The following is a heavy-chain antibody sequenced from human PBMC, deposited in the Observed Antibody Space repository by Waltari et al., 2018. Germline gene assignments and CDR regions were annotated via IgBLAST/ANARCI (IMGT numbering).Heavy chain of an antibody. Sequence: EVQLVESGGGLAKPGGSVRLSCAASGGSSSNFWMTWGRQASGKGPEWVANIKQDGSEKYYMDSVKGRFTISRDNAKNSLYLQMNNLRVEDTAVYYCTRGGRDSSWYWRDWGQGTLVTVSS. CDR3: TRGGRDSSWYWRD. CDR1: GGSSSNFW. CDR2: IKQDGSEK. V-gene: IGHV3-7*01. D-gene: IGHD6-13*01. J-gene: IGHJ4*02.